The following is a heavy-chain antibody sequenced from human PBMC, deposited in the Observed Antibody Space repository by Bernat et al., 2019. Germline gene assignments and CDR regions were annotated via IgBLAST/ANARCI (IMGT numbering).Heavy chain of an antibody. CDR1: GFTFSSYG. CDR2: ISYDGSNK. J-gene: IGHJ4*02. D-gene: IGHD1-1*01. V-gene: IGHV3-30*18. Sequence: QVQLVESGGGVVQPGRSLRLSCAASGFTFSSYGMHWVRQAPGKGLEWVAVISYDGSNKYYADSEKGRFTISRDNSKNTLYLQMNSLGAEETAVYYCAKDHGGKTGAFDYWGQGTLVTVSS. CDR3: AKDHGGKTGAFDY.